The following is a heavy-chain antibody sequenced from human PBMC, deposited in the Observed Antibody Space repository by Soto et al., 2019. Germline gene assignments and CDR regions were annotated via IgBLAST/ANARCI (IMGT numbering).Heavy chain of an antibody. CDR2: IYYSGST. V-gene: IGHV4-31*03. J-gene: IGHJ6*02. D-gene: IGHD2-21*02. CDR3: ARVCGGDCHNGMDV. CDR1: GGSISSGGYY. Sequence: QVQLQESGPGLVKPSQTLSLTCTVSGGSISSGGYYWSWIRQHPGKVLEWIGYIYYSGSTCYTPSLNRRGTISVDTSKVQFSLKLSSVTAADAAVYYCARVCGGDCHNGMDVWGQGTTVTVSS.